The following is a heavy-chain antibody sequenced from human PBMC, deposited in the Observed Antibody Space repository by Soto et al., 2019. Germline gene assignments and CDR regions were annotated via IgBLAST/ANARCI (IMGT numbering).Heavy chain of an antibody. CDR2: INHSGST. CDR1: GGSFSGCY. Sequence: SETLSLTCAVYGGSFSGCYWSWMRQPPGKGLEWIGEINHSGSTNYNPSLKSRVTISVDTSKNQFSLKLSSVTAADTAVYYCARGGYYDSSGYYYYVWYFDLWGRGTLVTVSS. J-gene: IGHJ2*01. CDR3: ARGGYYDSSGYYYYVWYFDL. V-gene: IGHV4-34*01. D-gene: IGHD3-22*01.